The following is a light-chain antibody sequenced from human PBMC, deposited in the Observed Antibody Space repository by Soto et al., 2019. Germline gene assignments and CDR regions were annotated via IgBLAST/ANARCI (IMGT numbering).Light chain of an antibody. V-gene: IGLV4-69*02. CDR1: SGYASYA. J-gene: IGLJ2*01. CDR3: QTWGTGIQV. Sequence: QSVLTQSPSASASLGASVKLTCTLSSGYASYAIAWHQQQPEKGPRYLMKVNSDGSHIKGDGIAARFSGSSSGAERYLTISSLQSEDEADYYCQTWGTGIQVFGGGTKLTV. CDR2: VNSDGSH.